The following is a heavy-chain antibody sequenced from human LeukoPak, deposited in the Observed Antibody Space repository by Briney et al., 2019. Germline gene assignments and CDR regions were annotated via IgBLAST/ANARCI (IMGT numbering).Heavy chain of an antibody. CDR3: AREYYDSSGYYWD. CDR1: GGSISSSSYY. Sequence: SETLSLTCTVSGGSISSSSYYWGWIRQPPGKGLEWIGSIYYSGSTHYNPSLKSRVTISVDTSKNQFSLKLSSVTAADTAVYXXAREYYDSSGYYWDWGQGTLVTVSS. V-gene: IGHV4-39*07. J-gene: IGHJ4*02. D-gene: IGHD3-22*01. CDR2: IYYSGST.